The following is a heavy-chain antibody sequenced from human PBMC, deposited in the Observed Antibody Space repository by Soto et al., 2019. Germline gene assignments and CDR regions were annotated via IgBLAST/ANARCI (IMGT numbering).Heavy chain of an antibody. CDR2: INHSGST. J-gene: IGHJ6*02. V-gene: IGHV4-34*01. D-gene: IGHD3-10*01. CDR3: ARLYGSGSYYFKYYYYGMNV. CDR1: GGSFSGYY. Sequence: QVQLQQWGAGLLKPSETLSLTCAVYGGSFSGYYWSWIRQPPGKGLEWIGEINHSGSTNYNPSLKSRVTISVDTSKNQFSLKLSSVTAADRAVYYCARLYGSGSYYFKYYYYGMNVWGQGTTVTVSS.